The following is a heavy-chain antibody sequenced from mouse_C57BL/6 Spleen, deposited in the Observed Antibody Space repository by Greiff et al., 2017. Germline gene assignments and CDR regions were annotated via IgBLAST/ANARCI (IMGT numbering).Heavy chain of an antibody. CDR1: GYTFTSYW. D-gene: IGHD2-3*01. V-gene: IGHV1-69*01. CDR3: ARRSNDGYYGDY. Sequence: QVQLQQPGAELVMPGASVKLSCKASGYTFTSYWMHWVKQRPGQGLEWIGEIDPSDSYTNYNQKFKGKSTLTVDKSSSTAYMQLSSLTSEDSAVYYGARRSNDGYYGDYWGPGPTLTVSS. CDR2: IDPSDSYT. J-gene: IGHJ2*01.